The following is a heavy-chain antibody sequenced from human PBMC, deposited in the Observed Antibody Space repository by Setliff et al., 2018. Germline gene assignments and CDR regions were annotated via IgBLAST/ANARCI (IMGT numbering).Heavy chain of an antibody. CDR3: ARINFYVSSGYYYAPDY. J-gene: IGHJ4*02. CDR2: INNYNFNT. V-gene: IGHV1-18*01. CDR1: GGSFDSDV. Sequence: ASVKVSCKASGGSFDSDVITWVRQAPGQGLEWMGWINNYNFNTQYAQKFLGRVTMTTDTSTSTAYMELKSLRSDDTAVYYCARINFYVSSGYYYAPDYWGQGTLVTVPQ. D-gene: IGHD3-22*01.